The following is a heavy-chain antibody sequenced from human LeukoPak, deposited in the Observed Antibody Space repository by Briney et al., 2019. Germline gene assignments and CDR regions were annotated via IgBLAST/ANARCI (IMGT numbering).Heavy chain of an antibody. CDR1: GFTFSGYY. CDR2: ISPNSGGT. D-gene: IGHD3-10*01. Sequence: GASGKVSCKASGFTFSGYYMHWVRQAPGQGLEWMAWISPNSGGTNYVQKVQGRVTVTRDTSISTDYMEISGLTSDDTALYYCAREPSGSGGYDYWGQGTLVTVSS. J-gene: IGHJ4*02. V-gene: IGHV1-2*02. CDR3: AREPSGSGGYDY.